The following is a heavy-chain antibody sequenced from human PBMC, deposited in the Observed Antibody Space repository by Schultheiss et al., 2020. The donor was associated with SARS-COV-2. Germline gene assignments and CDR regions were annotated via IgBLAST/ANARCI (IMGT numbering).Heavy chain of an antibody. CDR3: AKAERGTVVTTFDY. Sequence: GGSLRLSCAASGFTFSDYYMSWIRQAPGKGLEWVSAISGSGGSTYYADSVKGRFTISRDNSKNTLYLQMNSLRAEDTAVYYCAKAERGTVVTTFDYWGQGTLVTVSS. J-gene: IGHJ4*02. D-gene: IGHD4-23*01. CDR1: GFTFSDYY. CDR2: ISGSGGST. V-gene: IGHV3-23*01.